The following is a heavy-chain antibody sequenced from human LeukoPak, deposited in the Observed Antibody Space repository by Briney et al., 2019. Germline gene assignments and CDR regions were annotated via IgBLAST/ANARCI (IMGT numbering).Heavy chain of an antibody. D-gene: IGHD2-2*02. CDR1: GGSFSGYY. CDR3: ARDARGLVPAAIDY. Sequence: SETLSLTCAVYGGSFSGYYWSWIRQPPGKGLEWIGEINHSGSTNYNPSLKSRVTISVDTSKNQFSLKLSSVTAADTAVYYRARDARGLVPAAIDYWGQGTLVTVSS. CDR2: INHSGST. V-gene: IGHV4-34*01. J-gene: IGHJ4*02.